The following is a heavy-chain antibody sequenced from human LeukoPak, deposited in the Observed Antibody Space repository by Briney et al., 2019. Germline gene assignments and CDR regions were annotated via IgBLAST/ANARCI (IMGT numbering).Heavy chain of an antibody. CDR3: ARARLKDSSSASYQYYYLDV. J-gene: IGHJ6*03. Sequence: GGSLRLSCAASGFTFSSYAMHWVRQAPGKGLEYVSAINSNGGNRHYADSVKGRFSISRDNSKNTLCLQMGSLRVEDMAVYYCARARLKDSSSASYQYYYLDVWGKGTTVTVSS. CDR1: GFTFSSYA. CDR2: INSNGGNR. D-gene: IGHD6-6*01. V-gene: IGHV3-64*02.